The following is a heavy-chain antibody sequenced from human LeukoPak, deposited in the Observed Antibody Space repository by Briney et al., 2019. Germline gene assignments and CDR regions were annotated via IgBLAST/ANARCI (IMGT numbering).Heavy chain of an antibody. Sequence: GGSLRLSCAASGFTFNIYGMHWVRQAPDKGLEWVAFIRYDGNYKYYADSVKGRFTISRDNSKNTLYLQMNTLRTEDTAVYYCAKDLLDTYGPPGDWLDPWGQGTLVTVST. CDR1: GFTFNIYG. CDR3: AKDLLDTYGPPGDWLDP. CDR2: IRYDGNYK. D-gene: IGHD2-15*01. J-gene: IGHJ5*02. V-gene: IGHV3-30*02.